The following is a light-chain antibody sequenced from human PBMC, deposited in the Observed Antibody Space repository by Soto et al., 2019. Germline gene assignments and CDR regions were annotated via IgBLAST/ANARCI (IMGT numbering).Light chain of an antibody. CDR3: QQANNFPYT. J-gene: IGKJ2*01. V-gene: IGKV1-12*01. Sequence: DIQMTQSPSSVSASVGDRVTITCRASQGISNWLAWYQQKAGKAPKLLIYATSTLQSGVPSRFRGSGSGTEFTLTISSLQPDDVAAYYCQQANNFPYTFGEGTKLEIK. CDR2: ATS. CDR1: QGISNW.